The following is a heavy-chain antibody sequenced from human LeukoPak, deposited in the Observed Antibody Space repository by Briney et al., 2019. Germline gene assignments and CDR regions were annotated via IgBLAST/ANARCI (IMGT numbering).Heavy chain of an antibody. Sequence: SETLSLTCALSGDSITRSNWWSWVRQPPGKGLEGIGEISHSGSTNYNPSLKSRVTISVDKSKNQFSLKLSSVTAADTAVYYCARPSIRLSIWYFDYWGQGTLVSVSS. V-gene: IGHV4-4*02. CDR1: GDSITRSNW. J-gene: IGHJ4*02. D-gene: IGHD2-21*01. CDR2: ISHSGST. CDR3: ARPSIRLSIWYFDY.